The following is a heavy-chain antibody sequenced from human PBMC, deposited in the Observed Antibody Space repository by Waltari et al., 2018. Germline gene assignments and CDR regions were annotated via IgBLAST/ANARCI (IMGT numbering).Heavy chain of an antibody. V-gene: IGHV4-39*01. CDR2: IYYSGST. CDR1: GGSISSSSYY. CDR3: ARTTDYGDPDYYYYGMDV. J-gene: IGHJ6*02. Sequence: QLQLQESGPGLVKPSETLSLTCTVSGGSISSSSYYWGGILQPPGKGLEWIGSIYYSGSTYYNPSLKSRVTISVDTSKNQFSLKLSSVTAADTAVYYCARTTDYGDPDYYYYGMDVWGQGTMVTVSS. D-gene: IGHD4-17*01.